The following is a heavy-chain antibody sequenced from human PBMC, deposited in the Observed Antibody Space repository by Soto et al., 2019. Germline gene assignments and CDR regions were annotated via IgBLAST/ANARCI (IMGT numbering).Heavy chain of an antibody. CDR2: IIPIFGTA. D-gene: IGHD3-22*01. CDR3: ARDPPYYYDSSGYWETYADY. V-gene: IGHV1-69*06. J-gene: IGHJ4*02. CDR1: GGTFSSYA. Sequence: QVQLVQSGAEVKKPGSSVKVSCKASGGTFSSYAISWVRQAPGQGLEWMGGIIPIFGTANYAQKFQGRVTITADKSTITPYMELSSLRAEDTAVYYCARDPPYYYDSSGYWETYADYSGQGTLVTVSS.